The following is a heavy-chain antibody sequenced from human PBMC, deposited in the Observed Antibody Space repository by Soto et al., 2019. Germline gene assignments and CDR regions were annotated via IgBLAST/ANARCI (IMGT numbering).Heavy chain of an antibody. J-gene: IGHJ4*02. CDR3: ARGSPFALRYFDWLSSQLDD. V-gene: IGHV4-34*01. Sequence: SETLSLTCAVYGGSFSGYYWSWIRQPPGKGLEWIGEINHSGSTNYNPSLKSRVTISVDTSKNQFSLKLSSVTAADTAVYYCARGSPFALRYFDWLSSQLDDWGQGTLVTVSS. CDR1: GGSFSGYY. D-gene: IGHD3-9*01. CDR2: INHSGST.